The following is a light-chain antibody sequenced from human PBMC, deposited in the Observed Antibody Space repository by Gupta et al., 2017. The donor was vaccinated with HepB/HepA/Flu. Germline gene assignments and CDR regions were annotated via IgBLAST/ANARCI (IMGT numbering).Light chain of an antibody. CDR1: SSDVGSYTY. CDR2: DVS. V-gene: IGLV2-14*03. CDR3: SSYTSISTLDVV. J-gene: IGLJ2*01. Sequence: QSALTQPASVSGSPGQSITISCTGTSSDVGSYTYVSWYQQHPGQAPELMTFDVSYRPSGVSNRFSGSKSCNTASLTISGLQAEDEADYYCSSYTSISTLDVVFGGGTKLTVL.